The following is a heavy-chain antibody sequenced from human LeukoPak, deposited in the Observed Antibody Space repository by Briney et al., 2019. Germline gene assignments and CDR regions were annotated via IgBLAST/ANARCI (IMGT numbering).Heavy chain of an antibody. CDR3: AKILFFGVVIGSFDS. Sequence: GSLRLSCAASGFTFHEYAMTWVRQAPGKGLEWVSTISFTGAGTYYADSVKGRFTISRDNSMNTLYLQVNSLRAEDTAVYYCAKILFFGVVIGSFDSWGQGTLVTVSS. CDR2: ISFTGAGT. D-gene: IGHD3-3*01. V-gene: IGHV3-23*01. J-gene: IGHJ4*02. CDR1: GFTFHEYA.